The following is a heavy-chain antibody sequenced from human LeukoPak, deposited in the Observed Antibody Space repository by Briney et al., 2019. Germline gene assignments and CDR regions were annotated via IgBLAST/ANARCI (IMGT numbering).Heavy chain of an antibody. CDR3: ARDRAYSSSWYYYYGMDV. CDR2: ISYDGSNK. CDR1: GFTFSSYA. D-gene: IGHD6-13*01. J-gene: IGHJ6*02. V-gene: IGHV3-30-3*01. Sequence: PGGSLRLSGAASGFTFSSYAMHWVRQAPGKGLEWVAVISYDGSNKYYADSVKGRFTISRDNSKNTLYLQMNSLRAEDTAEYYCARDRAYSSSWYYYYGMDVWGQGTTVTVSS.